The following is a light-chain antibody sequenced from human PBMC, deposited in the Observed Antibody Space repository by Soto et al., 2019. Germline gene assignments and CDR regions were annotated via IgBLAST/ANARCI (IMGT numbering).Light chain of an antibody. CDR2: GAS. CDR3: QHYGSSPPNT. J-gene: IGKJ2*01. Sequence: EIVLTQSPGTLSLSPGGRATLSCRATQSVSSNYLAWYQQTPGQAPRLLIYGASIRATGIPDRFSGSGSGTDFTLTISRLEPEDFAVYYCQHYGSSPPNTFGQGTNLEIK. V-gene: IGKV3-20*01. CDR1: QSVSSNY.